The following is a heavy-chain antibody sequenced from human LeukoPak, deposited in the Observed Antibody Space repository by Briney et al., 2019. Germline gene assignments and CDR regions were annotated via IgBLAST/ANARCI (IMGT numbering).Heavy chain of an antibody. J-gene: IGHJ3*02. CDR2: ISSSSSYI. CDR3: ASDVVVPAAIDDDAFDI. V-gene: IGHV3-21*01. Sequence: GGTLRLSCAASGFTFSSYSMNWVRQAPGKGLEWVSSISSSSSYIYYADSVKGRFTISRDNAKNSLYLQMNSLRAEDTAVYYCASDVVVPAAIDDDAFDIWGQGTMVTVSS. D-gene: IGHD2-2*02. CDR1: GFTFSSYS.